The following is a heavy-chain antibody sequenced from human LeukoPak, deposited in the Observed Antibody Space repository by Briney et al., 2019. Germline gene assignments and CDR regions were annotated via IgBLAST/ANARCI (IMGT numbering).Heavy chain of an antibody. V-gene: IGHV3-23*01. CDR2: IVANGFST. J-gene: IGHJ4*02. Sequence: GGSLRLSCAASGFTFSNYAMSWVRQAPGKGLEWVSAIVANGFSTFYADSVKGRLTISRDNSKNTLYLQMNSLRAEDTALYYCAKGSFGSGSYPFDYWGQGTLVTVSS. D-gene: IGHD1-26*01. CDR3: AKGSFGSGSYPFDY. CDR1: GFTFSNYA.